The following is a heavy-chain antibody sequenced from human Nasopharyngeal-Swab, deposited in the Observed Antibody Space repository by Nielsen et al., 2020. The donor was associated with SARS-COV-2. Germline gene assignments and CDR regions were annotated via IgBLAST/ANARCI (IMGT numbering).Heavy chain of an antibody. J-gene: IGHJ4*02. CDR1: GFTFSSYG. CDR2: IWYDGSNK. CDR3: ARGRGGSYFSYFEY. D-gene: IGHD1-26*01. Sequence: LKISCAASGFTFSSYGMHWVRQAPGKGLEWVAVIWYDGSNKYYADSVKGRFTISRDNSKNTLYLQMNSLRAEDTAVYYCARGRGGSYFSYFEYWGQGTLVTVSS. V-gene: IGHV3-33*01.